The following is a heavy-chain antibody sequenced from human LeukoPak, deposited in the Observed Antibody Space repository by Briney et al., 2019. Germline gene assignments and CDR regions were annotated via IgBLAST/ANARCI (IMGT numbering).Heavy chain of an antibody. V-gene: IGHV4-39*07. D-gene: IGHD3-3*01. Sequence: SETLSLTCTVSGDSISNHNYFWGWIRQPPGKGLEWIGRIYTSGSTNYNPSLKSRVTISVDTSKNQFSLKLSSVTAADTAVYYCARGLGDFWSGFLQNWFDPWGQGTLVTVSS. CDR1: GDSISNHNYF. CDR3: ARGLGDFWSGFLQNWFDP. CDR2: IYTSGST. J-gene: IGHJ5*02.